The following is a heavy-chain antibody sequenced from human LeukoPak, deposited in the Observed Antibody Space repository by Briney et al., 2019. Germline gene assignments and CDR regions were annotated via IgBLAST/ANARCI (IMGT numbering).Heavy chain of an antibody. V-gene: IGHV4-39*07. D-gene: IGHD1-26*01. Sequence: SETLSLTCTVSGGSFSSSSYCWGWIRPPPGKGLEWIGSIYYSASTYYTPSLNSRLSISVDTSKNSFSLRLSSVTAAATAVSYCAREGDRWEPSFSAFDLWGQGTMVTVSS. CDR3: AREGDRWEPSFSAFDL. CDR1: GGSFSSSSYC. CDR2: IYYSAST. J-gene: IGHJ3*01.